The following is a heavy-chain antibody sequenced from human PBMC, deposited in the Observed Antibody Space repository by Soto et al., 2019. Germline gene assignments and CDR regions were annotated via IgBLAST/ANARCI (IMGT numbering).Heavy chain of an antibody. CDR2: IKQDGSEN. J-gene: IGHJ6*02. Sequence: DVRLVESGGGLVQPGGSLRLSCAASSFTFSSYWLSWVRQAPGKGLEWVATIKQDGSENYYVDSVKGRFTISRDNAKNSHSLQMSSLRADDTAVYYCARGGPFISLAAPAFQYAMDVWGQGTTVTVS. CDR1: SFTFSSYW. D-gene: IGHD3-9*01. V-gene: IGHV3-7*03. CDR3: ARGGPFISLAAPAFQYAMDV.